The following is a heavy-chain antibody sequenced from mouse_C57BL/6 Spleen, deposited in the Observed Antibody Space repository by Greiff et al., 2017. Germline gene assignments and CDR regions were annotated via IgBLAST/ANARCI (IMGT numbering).Heavy chain of an antibody. J-gene: IGHJ4*01. D-gene: IGHD1-1*01. CDR3: TREGLGYGSSEAMDY. CDR2: IDPETGGT. V-gene: IGHV1-15*01. Sequence: VKLVESGAELVRPGASVTLSCKASGYTFTDYEMHWVKQTPVHGLEWIGAIDPETGGTAYNQKFKGKAILTADKSSSTAYMELRSLTSEDSAVYYCTREGLGYGSSEAMDYWGQGTSVTVSS. CDR1: GYTFTDYE.